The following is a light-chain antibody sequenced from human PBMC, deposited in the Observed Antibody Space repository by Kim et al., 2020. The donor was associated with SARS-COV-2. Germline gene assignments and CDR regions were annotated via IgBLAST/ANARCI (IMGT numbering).Light chain of an antibody. CDR3: QLYVSSPPRVT. CDR1: QSVSSRF. CDR2: GTS. Sequence: IVMTQSPATLSVSPGEGVTLSCRASQSVSSRFLAWYQQKPGQAPRPLIYGTSSRATGIPDRFSGTGSGTDFTLTISRLEPEDFAVYYCQLYVSSPPRVTFGGGTKVDIK. V-gene: IGKV3-20*01. J-gene: IGKJ4*01.